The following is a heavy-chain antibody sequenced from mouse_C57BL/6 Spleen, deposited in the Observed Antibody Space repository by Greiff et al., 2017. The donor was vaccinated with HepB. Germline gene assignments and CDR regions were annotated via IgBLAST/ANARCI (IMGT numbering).Heavy chain of an antibody. CDR1: GYTFTDYY. J-gene: IGHJ3*01. Sequence: VQLQQSGPELVKPGASVKISCKASGYTFTDYYMNWVKQSHGKSLEWIGDINPNNGGTSYNQKFKGKATLTVDKSSSTAYMELRSLTSEDSAVYYCARHDGYHEGFAYWGQGTLVTVSA. D-gene: IGHD2-3*01. CDR2: INPNNGGT. V-gene: IGHV1-26*01. CDR3: ARHDGYHEGFAY.